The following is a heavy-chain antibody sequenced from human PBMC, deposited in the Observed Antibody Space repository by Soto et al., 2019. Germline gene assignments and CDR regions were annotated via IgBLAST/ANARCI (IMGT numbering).Heavy chain of an antibody. CDR3: AKDKERVPAAMGMDV. D-gene: IGHD2-2*01. CDR2: ISGSGGST. CDR1: GFTFSSYA. Sequence: VGSLRLSCAASGFTFSSYAMSWVRQAPGKGLEWVSAISGSGGSTYYADSVKGRFTISRDNSKNTLYLQMNSLRAEDTAVYYCAKDKERVPAAMGMDVWGQGTTVTVSS. V-gene: IGHV3-23*01. J-gene: IGHJ6*02.